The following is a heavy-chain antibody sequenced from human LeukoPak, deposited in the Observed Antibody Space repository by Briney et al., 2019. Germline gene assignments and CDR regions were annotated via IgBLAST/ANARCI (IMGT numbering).Heavy chain of an antibody. CDR2: VNLKSGYT. D-gene: IGHD3-22*01. V-gene: IGHV1-8*03. Sequence: EASVKVSCKASGYTFTKFDINWVRQATGQGLEWMGWVNLKSGYTGYAQKFQGRLTITRDTSTNTAYMELSSLRSEDTAVYYCARVDGSPDYWGQGTLVTVSS. J-gene: IGHJ4*02. CDR1: GYTFTKFD. CDR3: ARVDGSPDY.